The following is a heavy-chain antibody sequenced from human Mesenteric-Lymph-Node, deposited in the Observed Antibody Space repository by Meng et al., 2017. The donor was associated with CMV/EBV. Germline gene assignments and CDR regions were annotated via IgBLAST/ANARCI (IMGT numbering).Heavy chain of an antibody. CDR1: GFTFSEYT. CDR2: TSDDGSTE. Sequence: GGSLRLSCSVSGFTFSEYTMHWVRQAPGKGLEWMAVTSDDGSTESYADSVKGRFTISRDNSKNTLYLQMNSLKVEDTAVYYCARDGHAVLLPAAQGSFNYWGQGTLVTVSS. CDR3: ARDGHAVLLPAAQGSFNY. J-gene: IGHJ4*02. D-gene: IGHD2-2*01. V-gene: IGHV3-30-3*01.